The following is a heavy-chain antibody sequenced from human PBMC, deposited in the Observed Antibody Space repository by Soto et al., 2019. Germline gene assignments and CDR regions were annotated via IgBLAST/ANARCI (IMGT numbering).Heavy chain of an antibody. J-gene: IGHJ4*02. V-gene: IGHV1-18*01. CDR1: GYAFTTYG. D-gene: IGHD1-1*01. Sequence: QVHLVQSGAEVKKPGASVKVSCKGSGYAFTTYGITWVRQAPGQGLEWMGWISAHNGNTHYAQKLQGRVTVTRDTSTSTAYMELRSLRSDDTAMYYCARGRYGDYWGQGALVTVSS. CDR2: ISAHNGNT. CDR3: ARGRYGDY.